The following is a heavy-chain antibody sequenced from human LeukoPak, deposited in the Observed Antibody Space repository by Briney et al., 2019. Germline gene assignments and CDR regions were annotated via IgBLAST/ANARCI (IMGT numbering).Heavy chain of an antibody. CDR3: ARGRGVDTDFYYYGMDV. Sequence: SETLSLTCAVYGGSFSGYYWSWIRQPPGKGLEWIGEINHSGSTNYNPSLKSRVTISVVTSKNQFSLKLSSVTAADTAVYYCARGRGVDTDFYYYGMDVWGQGTTVTVSS. CDR1: GGSFSGYY. D-gene: IGHD5-18*01. CDR2: INHSGST. V-gene: IGHV4-34*01. J-gene: IGHJ6*02.